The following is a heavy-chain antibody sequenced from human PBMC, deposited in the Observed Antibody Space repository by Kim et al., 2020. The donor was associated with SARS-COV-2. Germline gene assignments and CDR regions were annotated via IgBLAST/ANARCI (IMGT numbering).Heavy chain of an antibody. Sequence: GGSLRLSCAASGFTFSSYGMNWVRQAPGKGLEWVSFITSSGAIYYGDSVKGRFTISRDNAKNSLFLQMNSRRDEDTAVYYCARDNNGADYWGQGTLVTVSS. V-gene: IGHV3-48*02. J-gene: IGHJ4*02. CDR1: GFTFSSYG. CDR3: ARDNNGADY. D-gene: IGHD2-8*01. CDR2: ITSSGAI.